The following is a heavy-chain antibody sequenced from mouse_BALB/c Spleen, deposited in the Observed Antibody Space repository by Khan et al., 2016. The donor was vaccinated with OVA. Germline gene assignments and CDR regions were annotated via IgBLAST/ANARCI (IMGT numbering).Heavy chain of an antibody. Sequence: EVELVESGPGLVKPSQSLSLTCTVTGYSINSDYVWNWIRQFPGNKLEWMGYIKYSGSTSYNPSLKSRISITRDTSKTQFFLQLHSVTTEDTATYYCARSGTITTVVATDFDYWGQGTTLTVSS. CDR2: IKYSGST. J-gene: IGHJ2*01. D-gene: IGHD1-1*01. CDR3: ARSGTITTVVATDFDY. CDR1: GYSINSDYV. V-gene: IGHV3-2*02.